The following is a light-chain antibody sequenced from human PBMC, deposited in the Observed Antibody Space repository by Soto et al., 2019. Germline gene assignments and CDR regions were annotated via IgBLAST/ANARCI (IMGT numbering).Light chain of an antibody. CDR2: GAS. J-gene: IGKJ5*01. CDR3: QQYNTYST. Sequence: EIVLTQSPGTLSLSPGETATLSCRASQSVSNSYLAWYQQKPGRAPRLLIYGASSRATDIPDRFSGSGSGTEFTLTISSLQPDDFATYYCQQYNTYSTFGQGTRLEIK. V-gene: IGKV3-20*01. CDR1: QSVSNSY.